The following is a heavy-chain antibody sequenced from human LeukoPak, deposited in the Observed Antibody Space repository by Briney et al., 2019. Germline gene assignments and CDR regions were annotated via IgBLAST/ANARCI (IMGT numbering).Heavy chain of an antibody. Sequence: PSETLSLTCAVYGGSFSGYYWSWIRQPPGKGLEWIGEINHSGSTNYNPSLKSRVTISVDTSKNQFSLKLSSVTAADTAVYYCARHWNESFFDYWGQGTLVTVSS. V-gene: IGHV4-34*01. CDR3: ARHWNESFFDY. D-gene: IGHD1-1*01. CDR1: GGSFSGYY. CDR2: INHSGST. J-gene: IGHJ4*02.